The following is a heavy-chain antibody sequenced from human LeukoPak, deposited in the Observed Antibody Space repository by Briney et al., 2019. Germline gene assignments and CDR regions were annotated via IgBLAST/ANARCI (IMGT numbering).Heavy chain of an antibody. CDR1: GGSISSGGYS. Sequence: SQTLSLTCAVSGGSISSGGYSWSWIRQPPGKGLECIGYIYHSGSTYYNPSLKSRVTISVDRSKNQFSLKLSSVTAADTAVYYCARGSSSPFDYWGQGTLVTVSS. J-gene: IGHJ4*02. CDR2: IYHSGST. CDR3: ARGSSSPFDY. V-gene: IGHV4-30-2*01. D-gene: IGHD6-13*01.